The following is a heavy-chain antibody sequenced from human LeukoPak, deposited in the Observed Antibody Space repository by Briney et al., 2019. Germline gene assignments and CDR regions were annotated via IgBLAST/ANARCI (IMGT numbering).Heavy chain of an antibody. J-gene: IGHJ3*01. CDR2: IYSGGGT. CDR1: GFTFDDYG. D-gene: IGHD3-16*01. CDR3: AGTYGNGAFDF. V-gene: IGHV3-53*01. Sequence: GGSLRLSCAASGFTFDDYGMSWVRQAPGKGLECVSFIYSGGGTYYADSVKGRFTISRDNSKNTVYLQMNSLRAEDTALYYCAGTYGNGAFDFWGQGTMVTVSS.